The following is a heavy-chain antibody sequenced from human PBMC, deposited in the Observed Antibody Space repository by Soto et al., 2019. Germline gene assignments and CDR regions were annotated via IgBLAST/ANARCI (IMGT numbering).Heavy chain of an antibody. CDR3: AKNGQPPYYYYAMDV. Sequence: QGQLVQSRAELKKPGASVKVSCKASDYTFTRYGITWARQAPGQGLEWMGWISGYNGDTNYAQKFQGRVTMTIDTSTTTAYIELRSLTSDDTAVYYCAKNGQPPYYYYAMDVWGQGTTVTVSS. CDR2: ISGYNGDT. J-gene: IGHJ6*02. V-gene: IGHV1-18*01. CDR1: DYTFTRYG. D-gene: IGHD2-8*01.